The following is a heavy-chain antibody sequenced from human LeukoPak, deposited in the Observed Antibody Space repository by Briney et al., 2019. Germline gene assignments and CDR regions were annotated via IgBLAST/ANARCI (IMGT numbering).Heavy chain of an antibody. J-gene: IGHJ6*02. D-gene: IGHD5-12*01. CDR3: TTDPEGWLRLNYYYYGMDV. V-gene: IGHV3-15*07. Sequence: PGGSLRLSCAAFVFTFSNAWMNWIRQAPGKGLVWVGLIKRKIVGGTTDYAAPVKGRFTISRDDSKNTLYLQMNSLKTEDTAVYYCTTDPEGWLRLNYYYYGMDVWGQGTTVTVSS. CDR2: IKRKIVGGTT. CDR1: VFTFSNAW.